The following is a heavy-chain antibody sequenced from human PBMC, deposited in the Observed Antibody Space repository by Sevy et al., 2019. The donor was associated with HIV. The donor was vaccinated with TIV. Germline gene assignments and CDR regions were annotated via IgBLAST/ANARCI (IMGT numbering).Heavy chain of an antibody. CDR1: GFTFSSYA. CDR3: AKDMRYCGSTSCYRFFDY. D-gene: IGHD2-2*02. Sequence: GGSLRLSCAASGFTFSSYAMSWVRQAPGKGLEWVSAISGSGGSTYYADSVKGRFTISRDNSKNTLYLQMNSLRAEDTAVYYCAKDMRYCGSTSCYRFFDYWGQGTLVTVSS. CDR2: ISGSGGST. V-gene: IGHV3-23*01. J-gene: IGHJ4*02.